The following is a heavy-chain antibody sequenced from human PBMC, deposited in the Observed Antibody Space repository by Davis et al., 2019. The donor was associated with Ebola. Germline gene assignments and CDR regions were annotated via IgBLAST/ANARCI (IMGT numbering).Heavy chain of an antibody. CDR1: GYTFTSYD. CDR2: MNPNSGNT. CDR3: ARGTAKSIVTTITHYYYGMDV. J-gene: IGHJ6*02. D-gene: IGHD5-12*01. Sequence: AASVKVSCKASGYTFTSYDINWVRQATGQGLEWMGWMNPNSGNTGYAQKFQGRVTMTRNTSISTAYMELSSLRSEDTAVYYCARGTAKSIVTTITHYYYGMDVWGQGTTVTVSS. V-gene: IGHV1-8*01.